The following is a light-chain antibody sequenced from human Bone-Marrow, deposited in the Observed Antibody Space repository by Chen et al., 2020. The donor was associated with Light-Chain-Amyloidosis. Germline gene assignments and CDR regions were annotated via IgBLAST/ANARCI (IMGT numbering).Light chain of an antibody. CDR3: QSYQGSSQGV. Sequence: NFMLTQPHSVSESPGKTVIISCTRSSGSIATNYVQWYQQRPGSSPTTVIYEDDQRLSGVSDRFTGAIDRSSDSASLTIGGLKPEDEADYYCQSYQGSSQGVFGGGTKLTVL. CDR1: SGSIATNY. J-gene: IGLJ3*02. CDR2: EDD. V-gene: IGLV6-57*01.